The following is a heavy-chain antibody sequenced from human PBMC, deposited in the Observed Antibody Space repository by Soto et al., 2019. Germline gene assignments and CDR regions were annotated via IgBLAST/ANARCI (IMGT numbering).Heavy chain of an antibody. CDR1: GFIFSSYG. CDR3: ARAYYDFWSGYYTDIDY. D-gene: IGHD3-3*01. V-gene: IGHV3-33*01. J-gene: IGHJ4*02. CDR2: IWYDGSNK. Sequence: QVQLVESGGGVVQPGRSLRLSCAASGFIFSSYGMHWVRQAPGKGLEWVAVIWYDGSNKYYADSVKGRFTISRDNSKNTLYLQMNSLRAEDTAVYYCARAYYDFWSGYYTDIDYWGQGTLVTVSS.